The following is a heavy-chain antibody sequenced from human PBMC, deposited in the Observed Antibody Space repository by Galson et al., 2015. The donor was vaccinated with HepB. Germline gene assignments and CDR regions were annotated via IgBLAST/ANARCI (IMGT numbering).Heavy chain of an antibody. CDR2: ISYDGSNK. CDR1: GFTFSSYA. Sequence: SLRLSCAASGFTFSSYAMHWVRQAPGKGLEWVAVISYDGSNKYYADSVKGRFTISRDNSKNTLYLQMNSLRAEDTAVYYCARRYCSSTSCPLYYYYYMDVWGKGTTVTVSS. V-gene: IGHV3-30-3*01. D-gene: IGHD2-2*01. CDR3: ARRYCSSTSCPLYYYYYMDV. J-gene: IGHJ6*03.